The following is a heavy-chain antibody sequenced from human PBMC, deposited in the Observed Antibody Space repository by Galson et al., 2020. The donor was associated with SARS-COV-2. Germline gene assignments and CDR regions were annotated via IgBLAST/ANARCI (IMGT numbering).Heavy chain of an antibody. D-gene: IGHD3-10*01. V-gene: IGHV3-30*04. CDR3: ARDRHGSGSYQDY. CDR2: ISYDGSNK. Sequence: GESLKISCAASGFTFSSYAMHWVRQAPGKGLEWVAVISYDGSNKYYADSVKGRFTISRDNSKNTLYLQMNSLRAEDTAVYYCARDRHGSGSYQDYWGQGTLVTVSS. J-gene: IGHJ4*02. CDR1: GFTFSSYA.